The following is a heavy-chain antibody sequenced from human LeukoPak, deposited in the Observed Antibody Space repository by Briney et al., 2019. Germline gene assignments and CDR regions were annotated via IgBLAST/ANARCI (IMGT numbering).Heavy chain of an antibody. J-gene: IGHJ4*02. V-gene: IGHV3-21*06. CDR1: GFTFSSYS. CDR3: AVDYDYWSGFFRGSRMTPKR. CDR2: IHSRSNYI. Sequence: GGSLRLSCAASGFTFSSYSMKWVRQAPGKGLEWVSSIHSRSNYINYVDSVKGRFTISRDNAKNSLYLQMNSLRAEDTAVYYCAVDYDYWSGFFRGSRMTPKRGGQGTLVTVSS. D-gene: IGHD3-3*01.